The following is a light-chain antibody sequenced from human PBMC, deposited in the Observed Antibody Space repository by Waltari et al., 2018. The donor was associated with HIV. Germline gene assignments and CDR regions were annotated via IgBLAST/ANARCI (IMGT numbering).Light chain of an antibody. CDR2: LGS. Sequence: DLVMTQSPLSLPVTPGEPASISCRSTQSLQRSNGYKYLDWFLQKPGQAPQLLSYLGSNRASGVPDRFSGSGSGTDFTLQISRVEAEDVGVYYCMQTLQTPWTFGQGTKVEIK. CDR1: QSLQRSNGYKY. V-gene: IGKV2-28*01. J-gene: IGKJ1*01. CDR3: MQTLQTPWT.